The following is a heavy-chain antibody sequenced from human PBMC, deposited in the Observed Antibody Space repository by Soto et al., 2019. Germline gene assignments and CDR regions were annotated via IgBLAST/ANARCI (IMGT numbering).Heavy chain of an antibody. J-gene: IGHJ6*02. Sequence: QVQLVQSGAEVKKPGASVKVSCKASGYTFTSYDINWVRQATGQGLEWMGWMNPNSGNTGYAQKFQGRVTMTRNTSISTAYMELSSLRSEDTAVYYCARYSSSWLIQRDGMDVWGQGTTVTVSS. V-gene: IGHV1-8*01. CDR2: MNPNSGNT. CDR3: ARYSSSWLIQRDGMDV. D-gene: IGHD6-13*01. CDR1: GYTFTSYD.